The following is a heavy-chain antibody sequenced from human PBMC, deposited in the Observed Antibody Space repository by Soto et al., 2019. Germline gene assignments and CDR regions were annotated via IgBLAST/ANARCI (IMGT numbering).Heavy chain of an antibody. V-gene: IGHV1-18*01. CDR2: ISGYNGDA. CDR1: GYTFTRYG. CDR3: AKNGQPPYYYYGLDV. J-gene: IGHJ6*02. Sequence: ASVKVSCKASGYTFTRYGISWVRQAPGQGLEWMGWISGYNGDATYAQSFQGRVSMTIDTSTTTAYMELRTLTPDDTAVYYCAKNGQPPYYYYGLDVWGQGTTVTVSS. D-gene: IGHD2-8*01.